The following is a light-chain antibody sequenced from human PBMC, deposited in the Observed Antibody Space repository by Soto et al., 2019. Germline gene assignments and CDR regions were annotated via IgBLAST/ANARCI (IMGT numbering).Light chain of an antibody. CDR1: QGISSY. CDR2: AAS. V-gene: IGKV1-8*01. J-gene: IGKJ3*01. Sequence: AIRMTQSPSSFSASTGHRVTITCRASQGISSYLAWYRQKPGKAPELLIYAASILQSGFPSRFSGSGSGTDFTLTVSSLQSEDFETYVCHRYNSYPRTFGPGTKVDIQ. CDR3: HRYNSYPRT.